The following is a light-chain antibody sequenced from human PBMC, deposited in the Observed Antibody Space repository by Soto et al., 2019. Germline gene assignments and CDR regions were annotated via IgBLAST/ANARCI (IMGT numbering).Light chain of an antibody. Sequence: QAVVTQPRSVSGSPGQSVTISCTGTSSDVGGYNYVSWYQQHPGKAPKLMIYDVSERPSGVPDRFSGSKSGNTASLTISGLQAEDEADYYCCSYGGSFYVFGTGTKLTVL. V-gene: IGLV2-11*01. CDR1: SSDVGGYNY. J-gene: IGLJ1*01. CDR2: DVS. CDR3: CSYGGSFYV.